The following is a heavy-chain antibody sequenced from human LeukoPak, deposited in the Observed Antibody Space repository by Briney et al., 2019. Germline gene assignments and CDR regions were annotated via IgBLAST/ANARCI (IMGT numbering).Heavy chain of an antibody. D-gene: IGHD4-17*01. CDR3: ARTGPSYGDEDY. CDR2: INWIGGST. CDR1: GFAFDDYG. V-gene: IGHV3-20*04. Sequence: GGSLRLSCAASGFAFDDYGMSWVRQAPGKGLEWVSGINWIGGSTGYADSVKGRFTISRDNAKNSLYLQMNSLRAEDTALYYCARTGPSYGDEDYWGQGTLVTVSS. J-gene: IGHJ4*02.